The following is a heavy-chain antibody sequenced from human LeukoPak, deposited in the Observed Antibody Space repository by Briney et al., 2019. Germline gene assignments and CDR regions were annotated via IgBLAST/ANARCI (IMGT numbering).Heavy chain of an antibody. Sequence: ASVKVSCKASGYTFTGYYMHWVRQAPGQGLEWMGWISAYNGNTNYAQKLQGRVTMTADTSTSTAYMELRSLRSDDTAVYYCARAKVYSSGWYPDWFDPWGQGTLVTVSS. CDR3: ARAKVYSSGWYPDWFDP. CDR1: GYTFTGYY. V-gene: IGHV1-18*04. CDR2: ISAYNGNT. D-gene: IGHD6-19*01. J-gene: IGHJ5*02.